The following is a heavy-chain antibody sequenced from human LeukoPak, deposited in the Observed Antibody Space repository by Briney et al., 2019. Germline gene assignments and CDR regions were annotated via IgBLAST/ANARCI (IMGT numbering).Heavy chain of an antibody. Sequence: GGSLRLSCAASGFTFSDYYMTWLRQAPGKGLEWLSYISNSGSTVFYADSVKGRFTVSRDNAKRSLYLQVESLRDDDTAVYHCALGTINKDFYFGMDVWGQGTTVTVSS. V-gene: IGHV3-11*01. CDR1: GFTFSDYY. D-gene: IGHD2-8*01. CDR2: ISNSGSTV. CDR3: ALGTINKDFYFGMDV. J-gene: IGHJ6*02.